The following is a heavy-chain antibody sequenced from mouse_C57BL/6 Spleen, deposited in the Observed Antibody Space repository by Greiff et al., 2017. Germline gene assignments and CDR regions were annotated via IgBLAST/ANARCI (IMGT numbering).Heavy chain of an antibody. V-gene: IGHV7-3*01. CDR3: ARFPYGNPPFYYAMDY. Sequence: EVKLQESGGGLVQPGGSLSLSCAASGFTFTDYYMSWVRQPPGKALEWLGFIRNKANGYTTEYSASVKGRFTISRDNSPSILYLQMNALRAEDSATYYCARFPYGNPPFYYAMDYWGQGTSVTVSS. J-gene: IGHJ4*01. D-gene: IGHD2-1*01. CDR2: IRNKANGYTT. CDR1: GFTFTDYY.